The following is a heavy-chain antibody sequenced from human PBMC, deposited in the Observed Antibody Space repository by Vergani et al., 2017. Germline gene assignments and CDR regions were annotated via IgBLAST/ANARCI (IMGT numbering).Heavy chain of an antibody. V-gene: IGHV3-13*01. CDR1: GFTFSSND. CDR3: AKEFCGTGNCYGWNHLEV. CDR2: IGVDGDR. J-gene: IGHJ6*04. D-gene: IGHD1-1*01. Sequence: VESGGGLVQPGGSLRLSCTVSGFTFSSNDFHWVRQTAGKGLEWVSSIGVDGDRYYSDSVKGRFTISRDNSQSYLYLDMDNLRVEDTAVYFCAKEFCGTGNCYGWNHLEVWGEGTSVTVSS.